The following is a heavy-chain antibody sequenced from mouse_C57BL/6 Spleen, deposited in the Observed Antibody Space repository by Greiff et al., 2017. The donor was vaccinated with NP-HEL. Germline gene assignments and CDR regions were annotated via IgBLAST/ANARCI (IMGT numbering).Heavy chain of an antibody. Sequence: VQLQQPGAELVRPGSSVKLSCKASGYTFTSYWMDWVKQRPGQGLEWIGNIYPSDSDTYYNQKFKDKATLTVDKSSSTAYMQLSSLTSEDSAVYYYERERYGSSYGGFAYWGQGTLVTVSA. CDR1: GYTFTSYW. D-gene: IGHD1-1*01. V-gene: IGHV1-61*01. J-gene: IGHJ3*01. CDR3: ERERYGSSYGGFAY. CDR2: IYPSDSDT.